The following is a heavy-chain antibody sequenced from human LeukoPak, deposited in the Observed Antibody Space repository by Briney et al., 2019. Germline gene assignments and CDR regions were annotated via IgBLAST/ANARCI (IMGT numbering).Heavy chain of an antibody. Sequence: GGSLRLSCAASGFTFSSYAMTWVRQAPGKGLEWGADNSGSGNSTNYADSVKGRFTISRDNSNNTLYLQMKTLSAEDTAVYYCAKDQRAVAGTCFDNWGQGTLVTVSS. CDR3: AKDQRAVAGTCFDN. J-gene: IGHJ4*02. V-gene: IGHV3-23*01. D-gene: IGHD6-19*01. CDR2: NSGSGNST. CDR1: GFTFSSYA.